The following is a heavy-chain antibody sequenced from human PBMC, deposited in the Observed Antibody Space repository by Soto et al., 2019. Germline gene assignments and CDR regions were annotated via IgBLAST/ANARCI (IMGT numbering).Heavy chain of an antibody. CDR2: LIPILGTT. D-gene: IGHD6-19*01. CDR3: ETASAYVSGWYYDY. CDR1: GGTFSSDA. Sequence: SVKVSCKASGGTFSSDAVSWVRQAPGQGLEWMGGLIPILGTTHYAQKFQGRVTITADESTNTAYMELSSLRSDDTAVYYCETASAYVSGWYYDYWGQGTRVTVSS. J-gene: IGHJ4*02. V-gene: IGHV1-69*13.